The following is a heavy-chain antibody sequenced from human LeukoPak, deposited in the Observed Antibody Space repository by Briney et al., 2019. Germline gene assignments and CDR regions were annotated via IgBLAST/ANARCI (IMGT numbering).Heavy chain of an antibody. CDR1: GGSISSGSYY. CDR2: IYRSGST. CDR3: ASSAMANTIDY. D-gene: IGHD5-18*01. Sequence: SETLSLTCTVSGGSISSGSYYWNWIRQPAAKRLEWIGRIYRSGSTYYNPSLKSRVTISVDTSKNQFSLKLSSVTAADTAVYYCASSAMANTIDYWGQGTLVTVSS. V-gene: IGHV4-61*02. J-gene: IGHJ4*02.